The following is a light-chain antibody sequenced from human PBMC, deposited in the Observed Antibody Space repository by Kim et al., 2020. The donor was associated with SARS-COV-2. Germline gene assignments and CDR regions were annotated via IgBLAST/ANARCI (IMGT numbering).Light chain of an antibody. J-gene: IGKJ4*01. Sequence: IQMIQSPSSLAASVGDRVTIACRASQSINTYLNWYQQKPGKAPKLLIYAASTLQSGVPSRFSGSGSGTDFTLTISSLQPEDFATYYCQQSHTAPLLTFGGGTKVDIK. CDR1: QSINTY. V-gene: IGKV1-39*01. CDR3: QQSHTAPLLT. CDR2: AAS.